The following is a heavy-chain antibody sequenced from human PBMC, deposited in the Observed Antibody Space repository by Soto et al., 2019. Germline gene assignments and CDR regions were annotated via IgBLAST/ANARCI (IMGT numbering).Heavy chain of an antibody. CDR2: IYYHGNT. CDR3: ARATTVTSSFFYYGLDV. Sequence: QVQLQECGPGLVKPSQTLSLTCSVSGGSISNDDYYWTWIRQPPGKGLEWIGHIYYHGNTYYNPSLKSLLTMSLDTSQNQYSLHLTSVIAEDSASYFCARATTVTSSFFYYGLDVWGKGTKVTVSS. CDR1: GGSISNDDYY. D-gene: IGHD4-17*01. J-gene: IGHJ6*04. V-gene: IGHV4-30-4*08.